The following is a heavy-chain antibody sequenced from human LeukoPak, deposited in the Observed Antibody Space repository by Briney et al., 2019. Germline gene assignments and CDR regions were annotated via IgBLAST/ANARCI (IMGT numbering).Heavy chain of an antibody. CDR1: GSTFSNHW. CDR3: TRVSTTDDY. Sequence: GGSLRLSCAASGSTFSNHWMIWVRQAPGKGLEFVANIKVDGSDKYYGDSVKGRFTISRDNAKNSLYLQMDGLRAEDMAVYYCTRVSTTDDYWGQGTLVTVSS. J-gene: IGHJ4*02. V-gene: IGHV3-7*04. CDR2: IKVDGSDK. D-gene: IGHD2/OR15-2a*01.